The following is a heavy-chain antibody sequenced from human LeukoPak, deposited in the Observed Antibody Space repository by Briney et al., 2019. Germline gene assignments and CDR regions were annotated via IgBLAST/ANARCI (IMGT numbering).Heavy chain of an antibody. V-gene: IGHV3-74*01. CDR1: GFTFSGYW. Sequence: GGSLRLSCAASGFTFSGYWMHWVRQAPGKGLVWVSRINSDGSSTSYADSVKGRFTISRDNAKNTLYLQMNSLRAEDTAVYYCAKDPDCTSGVCYTFFDYWGQGTLVTVSS. CDR3: AKDPDCTSGVCYTFFDY. CDR2: INSDGSST. J-gene: IGHJ4*02. D-gene: IGHD2-8*01.